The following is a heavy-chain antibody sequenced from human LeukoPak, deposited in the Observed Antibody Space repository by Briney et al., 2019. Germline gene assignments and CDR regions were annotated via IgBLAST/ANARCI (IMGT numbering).Heavy chain of an antibody. D-gene: IGHD3-22*01. CDR1: GFXFSSYA. J-gene: IGHJ4*02. CDR3: AKLGDRDRGFNYYDSTGYFDY. CDR2: ISVSGGST. V-gene: IGHV3-23*01. Sequence: GGSLRLSCAASGFXFSSYAMSWVRQAPGKGREWVSAISVSGGSTYNADSVKGRFTISRDNSKNTLYLQMNSLRAEDTAVYYCAKLGDRDRGFNYYDSTGYFDYWGQGTLVTVSS.